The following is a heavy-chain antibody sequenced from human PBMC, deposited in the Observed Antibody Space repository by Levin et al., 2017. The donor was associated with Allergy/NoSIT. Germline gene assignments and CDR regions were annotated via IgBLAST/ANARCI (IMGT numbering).Heavy chain of an antibody. CDR2: LPFPFFLP. CDR3: ARDKGIAVAGGFDY. J-gene: IGHJ4*02. D-gene: IGHD6-19*01. Sequence: SCAASGFTFDDYGMNWVRQAPGKGLEWVSFLPFPFFLPFSSSSFPCRFTISRDNAKNSLYLQMNSQRAEDTALYYCARDKGIAVAGGFDYWGQGTLVTVSS. CDR1: GFTFDDYG. V-gene: IGHV3-20*04.